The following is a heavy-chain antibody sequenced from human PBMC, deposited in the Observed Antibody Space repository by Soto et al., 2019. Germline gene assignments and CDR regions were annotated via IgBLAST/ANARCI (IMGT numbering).Heavy chain of an antibody. J-gene: IGHJ4*02. CDR2: ISYDGSNK. CDR3: AKDSGPYYY. CDR1: GFTFSSYG. Sequence: QVQLVESGGGVVQPGRSLRLSCAASGFTFSSYGMHWVRQAPGKGLEWVAVISYDGSNKYYADSVKGRFTISRDNSKNTLYLQMNSLRAEDTAVYYCAKDSGPYYYWGQGTLVTVSS. V-gene: IGHV3-30*18. D-gene: IGHD1-26*01.